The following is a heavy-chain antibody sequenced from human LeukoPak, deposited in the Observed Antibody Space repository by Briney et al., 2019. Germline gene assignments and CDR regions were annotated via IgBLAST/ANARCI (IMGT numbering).Heavy chain of an antibody. Sequence: GGSLRLSCAAPGFTFSSYWMSWARQAPGKGLEWVANIKQDGSEKYYVDSVKGRFTISRDNAKNSLYLQMNSLRAEDTAVYYCARENGVGATEDFDYWGQGTLVTVSS. J-gene: IGHJ4*02. CDR3: ARENGVGATEDFDY. CDR2: IKQDGSEK. D-gene: IGHD1-26*01. CDR1: GFTFSSYW. V-gene: IGHV3-7*01.